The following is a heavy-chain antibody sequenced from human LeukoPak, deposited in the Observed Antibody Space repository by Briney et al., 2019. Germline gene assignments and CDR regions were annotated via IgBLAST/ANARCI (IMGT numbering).Heavy chain of an antibody. J-gene: IGHJ4*02. CDR1: GFTFSSYW. CDR2: IKQDGSEK. Sequence: GGSLRLSCAASGFTFSSYWMSWVRQAPGKGLEWVANIKQDGSEKYYVDSVKGRFTISRDNAKNSLYLQMNSLRAEDTAVYYCARQLYSSSWFDDYWGQGTLDTVSS. CDR3: ARQLYSSSWFDDY. V-gene: IGHV3-7*02. D-gene: IGHD6-13*01.